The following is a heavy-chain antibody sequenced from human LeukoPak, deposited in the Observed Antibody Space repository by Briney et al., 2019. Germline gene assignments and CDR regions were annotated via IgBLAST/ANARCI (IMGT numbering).Heavy chain of an antibody. Sequence: PGRSLRLSCAASGFTFSSSGMHWVRQAPGSGLEWVAVIWYDGSNKYYADSVKGRFTISRDNSKNTLYLQMNSLRAEDTALYYCAKAARDGYNDYWGQGTMVTVSS. D-gene: IGHD5-24*01. V-gene: IGHV3-33*06. CDR2: IWYDGSNK. J-gene: IGHJ3*01. CDR3: AKAARDGYNDY. CDR1: GFTFSSSG.